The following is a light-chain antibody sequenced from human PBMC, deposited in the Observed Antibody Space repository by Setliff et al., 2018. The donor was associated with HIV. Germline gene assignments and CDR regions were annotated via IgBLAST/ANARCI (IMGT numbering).Light chain of an antibody. V-gene: IGLV2-23*02. CDR3: CSNTGSNTYV. J-gene: IGLJ1*01. Sequence: QSVLAQPASVSGSPGQSITISCTGSSSDIGSWNFVSWYQQYPDKAPKTMIYEVSKRHSGVSNRFSGSKSGNTASLTISGLQAEDEADYYCCSNTGSNTYVFGTRTKSPS. CDR2: EVS. CDR1: SSDIGSWNF.